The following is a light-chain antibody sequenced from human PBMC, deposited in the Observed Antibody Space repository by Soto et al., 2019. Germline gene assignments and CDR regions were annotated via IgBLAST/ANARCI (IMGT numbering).Light chain of an antibody. CDR3: QSYDSSLSGSVV. V-gene: IGLV1-40*01. CDR1: SSNIGAGYD. CDR2: GNS. Sequence: QSVLTQPPSVSGAPGQRVTISCTGSSSNIGAGYDVYWYQQLPGTAPKLLIYGNSNRPSGVPDRFSGSKSGTSASLAITGLQAEDEAEYYCQSYDSSLSGSVVFGGGTKLTV. J-gene: IGLJ2*01.